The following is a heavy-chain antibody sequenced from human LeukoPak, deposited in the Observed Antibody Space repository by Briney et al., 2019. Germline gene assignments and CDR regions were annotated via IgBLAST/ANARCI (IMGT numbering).Heavy chain of an antibody. Sequence: ASVKVSCKASGYTFTSFDINWVRQATGQGLEWMGWMDPNSGGTNYAQKFQGRVTMTRDTSISTAYMELSRLRSDDTAVYYCARVGADYDFWGGYYYFDYWGQGTLVTVSS. CDR2: MDPNSGGT. V-gene: IGHV1-2*02. CDR1: GYTFTSFD. J-gene: IGHJ4*02. CDR3: ARVGADYDFWGGYYYFDY. D-gene: IGHD3-3*01.